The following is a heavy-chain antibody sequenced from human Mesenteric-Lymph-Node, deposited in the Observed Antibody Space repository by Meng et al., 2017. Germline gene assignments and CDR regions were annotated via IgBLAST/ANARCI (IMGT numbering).Heavy chain of an antibody. D-gene: IGHD6-13*01. Sequence: QVQLQQWGAGLLKPSETLSLPCAVLGGSFSGYYWSWIRQPPGKGLEWIGEINHSGSTNYNPSLKSRVTISVDTSKNQFSLKLSSVTAADTAVYYCARGGGNSWYIDYWGQGTLVTVSS. CDR1: GGSFSGYY. J-gene: IGHJ4*02. CDR2: INHSGST. V-gene: IGHV4-34*01. CDR3: ARGGGNSWYIDY.